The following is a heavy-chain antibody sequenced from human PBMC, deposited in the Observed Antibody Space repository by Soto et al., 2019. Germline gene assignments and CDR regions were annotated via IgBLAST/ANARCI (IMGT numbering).Heavy chain of an antibody. J-gene: IGHJ6*02. D-gene: IGHD6-25*01. CDR2: IHYSGST. CDR1: GGSISSYF. CDR3: ARQVSSAWPPYYYDMDV. V-gene: IGHV4-59*08. Sequence: LSLTCTVSGGSISSYFWSWIRQPPGRGLEWIGHIHYSGSTNYNPSLKSRVTISVDTSKNQVSLKLSSVTAADTAMYFCARQVSSAWPPYYYDMDVWGQGTTVTVSS.